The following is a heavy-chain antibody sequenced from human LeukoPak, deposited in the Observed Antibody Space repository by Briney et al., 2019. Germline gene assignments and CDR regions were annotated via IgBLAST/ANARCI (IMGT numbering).Heavy chain of an antibody. J-gene: IGHJ4*02. CDR1: GGSISSYY. Sequence: PSETLSLTCTVSGGSISSYYWSWIRQPAGKGLEWIGRIYTSGSTNYNPSLKSRVTISVDTSKNQFSLKLSSVTAADTAVYYCAREIYYYDSSGYSDWGQGTLVTVSS. CDR2: IYTSGST. D-gene: IGHD3-22*01. V-gene: IGHV4-4*07. CDR3: AREIYYYDSSGYSD.